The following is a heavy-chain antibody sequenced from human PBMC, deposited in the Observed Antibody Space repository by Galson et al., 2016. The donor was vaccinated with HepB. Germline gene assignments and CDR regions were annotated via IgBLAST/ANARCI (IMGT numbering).Heavy chain of an antibody. D-gene: IGHD1-26*01. CDR1: GFTFSSSG. CDR2: IWRDGSNE. V-gene: IGHV3-33*01. CDR3: ARDVGAAPFDF. J-gene: IGHJ5*01. Sequence: SLRLSCAASGFTFSSSGMHWVRQAPGKGLEWVAVIWRDGSNENYADSVKGRFTISRDNSRNTLYLQMNSLRVEDRAVYYCARDVGAAPFDFWGQGTLVTVSS.